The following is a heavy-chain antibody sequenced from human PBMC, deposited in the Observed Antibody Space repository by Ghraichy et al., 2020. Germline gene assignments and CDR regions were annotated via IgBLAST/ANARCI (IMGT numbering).Heavy chain of an antibody. D-gene: IGHD6-6*01. J-gene: IGHJ5*02. V-gene: IGHV4-59*01. CDR2: IYYSGST. Sequence: SETLSLTCTVSGGSISSYYWSWIRQPPGKGLEWIGYIYYSGSTNYNPSLKSRVTISVDTSKNQFSLKLSSVTAADTAVYYCARDMGEIAAPQGWFDPWGQGTLVTVSS. CDR3: ARDMGEIAAPQGWFDP. CDR1: GGSISSYY.